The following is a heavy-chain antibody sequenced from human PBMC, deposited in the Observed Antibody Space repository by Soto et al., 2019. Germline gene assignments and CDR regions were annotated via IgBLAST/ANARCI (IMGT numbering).Heavy chain of an antibody. D-gene: IGHD3-3*01. V-gene: IGHV3-21*01. CDR2: ISSSSSYI. J-gene: IGHJ4*02. Sequence: GGSLRLSCAASGFTFSSYSMNWVRQAPGKGLEWVSSISSSSSYIYYADSVKGRFTISRDNAKNSLYLQMNSLRAEDTAVYYCARDTYYDFWSGPHYFDYWGQGTLVTVS. CDR1: GFTFSSYS. CDR3: ARDTYYDFWSGPHYFDY.